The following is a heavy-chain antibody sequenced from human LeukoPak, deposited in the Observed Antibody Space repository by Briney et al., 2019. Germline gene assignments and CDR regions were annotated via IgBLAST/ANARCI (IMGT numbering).Heavy chain of an antibody. Sequence: PGRSLRLSCAASGITFINHAMDWVRQAPGKGLEWVAVISYDGSHIYYADSVKGRFTISRDNSKNTLYLQMNSLRAEDTAVYYCASGSSDAFDIWGQGTMVTVSS. CDR1: GITFINHA. D-gene: IGHD1-26*01. J-gene: IGHJ3*02. CDR2: ISYDGSHI. V-gene: IGHV3-30*14. CDR3: ASGSSDAFDI.